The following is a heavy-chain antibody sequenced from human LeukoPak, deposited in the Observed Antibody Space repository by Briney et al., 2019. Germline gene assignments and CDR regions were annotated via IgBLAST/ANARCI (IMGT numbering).Heavy chain of an antibody. D-gene: IGHD2-15*01. J-gene: IGHJ4*02. CDR3: ARRAVTSGGAKAFDY. Sequence: TSETLSLTCTVSGGSISTYYWSWIRQPPGKGQEWIGYTYHSGSANYNPSLKSRVTISVDTSKNQFSLKLTSVTAADTAVYYCARRAVTSGGAKAFDYWGQGILVTVSS. CDR1: GGSISTYY. V-gene: IGHV4-59*08. CDR2: TYHSGSA.